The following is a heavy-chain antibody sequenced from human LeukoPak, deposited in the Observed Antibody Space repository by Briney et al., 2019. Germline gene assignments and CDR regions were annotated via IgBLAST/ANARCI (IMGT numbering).Heavy chain of an antibody. Sequence: SETLSLTCTVSGDSISSYYWSWIRQPPGKGLEWIGNSYDSGSINYNPSLKSRVTISVDTSKNQFSLKLSSVTAADTAVYYCARAQGGNYYYYGMDVWGQGTTVTVSS. CDR3: ARAQGGNYYYYGMDV. CDR1: GDSISSYY. D-gene: IGHD2-15*01. V-gene: IGHV4-59*08. J-gene: IGHJ6*02. CDR2: SYDSGSI.